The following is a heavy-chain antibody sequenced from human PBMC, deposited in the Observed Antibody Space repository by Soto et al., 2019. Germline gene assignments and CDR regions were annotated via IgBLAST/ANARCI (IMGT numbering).Heavy chain of an antibody. D-gene: IGHD3-3*01. CDR2: IYYSGST. V-gene: IGHV4-30-4*01. J-gene: IGHJ5*02. Sequence: SETLSLTCTVSGGSISSGDYYWSWIRQPPGKGLEWIGYIYYSGSTYYNPSLKSRVTISVDTSKNQFSLKLSSVTAADTAVYYCAREVPYYDFRSGYAPQLNWFDPWGQGTLVTVYS. CDR1: GGSISSGDYY. CDR3: AREVPYYDFRSGYAPQLNWFDP.